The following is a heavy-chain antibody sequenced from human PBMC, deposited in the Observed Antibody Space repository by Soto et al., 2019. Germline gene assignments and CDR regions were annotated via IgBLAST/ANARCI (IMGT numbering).Heavy chain of an antibody. CDR2: ISADNGDT. D-gene: IGHD2-15*01. Sequence: VQVVQSGAEVKKPGASEKVACKASGYTFTTFGMSWVRQAPGQGLEWMGWISADNGDTNSAQKFQDRVTMTTDTSTNTAYMELRSLTSDDTAVYYCARCYCSAGSCFTCWHFDLWGRGTLVTVSS. CDR1: GYTFTTFG. V-gene: IGHV1-18*01. J-gene: IGHJ2*01. CDR3: ARCYCSAGSCFTCWHFDL.